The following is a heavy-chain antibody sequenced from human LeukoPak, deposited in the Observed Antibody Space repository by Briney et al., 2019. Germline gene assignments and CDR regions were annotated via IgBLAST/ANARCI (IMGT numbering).Heavy chain of an antibody. CDR3: AGHHPRNTVDF. D-gene: IGHD2/OR15-2a*01. CDR1: GGSISSYY. J-gene: IGHJ4*02. V-gene: IGHV4-59*08. CDR2: ISDIGSI. Sequence: PETLSLTCTVSGGSISSYYWSWIRQPPGKGLEWIAYISDIGSINYNPSLKSRVTISLDTSRNQFSLKLSSVTAADTAVYYCAGHHPRNTVDFWGQGTLVTVSS.